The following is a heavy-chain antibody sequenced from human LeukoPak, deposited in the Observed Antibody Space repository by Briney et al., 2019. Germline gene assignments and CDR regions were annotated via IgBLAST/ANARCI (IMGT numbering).Heavy chain of an antibody. CDR3: ARDLGYRGSSGD. V-gene: IGHV1-69*05. J-gene: IGHJ4*02. Sequence: VASVKVSCKAPGGTFSSYAISWVRQALGQGLEWMGGIIPIFGTANYAQKFQGRVTITTDESTSTAYMELSSLRSEDTAVYYCARDLGYRGSSGDWGQGTLVTVSS. D-gene: IGHD6-13*01. CDR1: GGTFSSYA. CDR2: IIPIFGTA.